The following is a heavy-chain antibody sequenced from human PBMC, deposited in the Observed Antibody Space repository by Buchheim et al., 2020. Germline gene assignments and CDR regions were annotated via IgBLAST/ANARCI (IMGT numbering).Heavy chain of an antibody. J-gene: IGHJ2*01. CDR3: ARDVRGVEVTSPRGYFDL. Sequence: QVHLVESGGGVVKPGKSLRLSCTASGFTFSSYAIHWVRQAPGQGLEWVAVISLDGSNINYADSVKGRFTISRDNSKNMMYLQMNSLRTEDTAIYRCARDVRGVEVTSPRGYFDLWGRGTL. CDR2: ISLDGSNI. D-gene: IGHD2-2*01. V-gene: IGHV3-30-3*01. CDR1: GFTFSSYA.